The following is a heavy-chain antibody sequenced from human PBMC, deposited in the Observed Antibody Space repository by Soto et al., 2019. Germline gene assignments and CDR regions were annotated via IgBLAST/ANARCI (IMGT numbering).Heavy chain of an antibody. CDR2: VYADGAT. Sequence: EVQLVESGGGLVQPGESLRLSCAASGFTVSNYHMTWVRQAPGKGLEWVSAVYADGATSHADSVKDRFTVSRDNSRNTLNLQMSGLRAEDTAVYYGARSGGGLDYWGQGTLVTVSS. V-gene: IGHV3-66*01. CDR1: GFTVSNYH. D-gene: IGHD3-10*01. J-gene: IGHJ4*02. CDR3: ARSGGGLDY.